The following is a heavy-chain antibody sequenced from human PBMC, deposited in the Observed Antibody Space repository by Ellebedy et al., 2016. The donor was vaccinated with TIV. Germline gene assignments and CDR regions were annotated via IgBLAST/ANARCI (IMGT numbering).Heavy chain of an antibody. V-gene: IGHV4-39*01. CDR2: LYYSGGT. J-gene: IGHJ4*02. CDR1: GGSVSSSTYY. D-gene: IGHD3-10*01. CDR3: ARGRVRAVKGFDY. Sequence: MPSETLSLTCTVSGGSVSSSTYYWVWIRQPPGKGLEWMGSLYYSGGTDYNPSLKSRVTISLGTSKNQFSLKLSSVTAADTAIYYCARGRVRAVKGFDYWGQGALVTVSS.